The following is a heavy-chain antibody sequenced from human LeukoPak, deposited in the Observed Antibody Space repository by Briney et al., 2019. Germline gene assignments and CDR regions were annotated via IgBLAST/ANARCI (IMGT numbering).Heavy chain of an antibody. D-gene: IGHD2-2*01. CDR3: ARVGVVVPAAKSFDY. CDR1: GYTFTSYA. Sequence: ASVRVSCKASGYTFTSYAMHWVRQAPGQRLEWMGWINAGNGNTKYSQKFQGRVTITRDTSASTAYMELSSLRSEDTAVYYCARVGVVVPAAKSFDYWGQGTLVTVSS. CDR2: INAGNGNT. J-gene: IGHJ4*02. V-gene: IGHV1-3*01.